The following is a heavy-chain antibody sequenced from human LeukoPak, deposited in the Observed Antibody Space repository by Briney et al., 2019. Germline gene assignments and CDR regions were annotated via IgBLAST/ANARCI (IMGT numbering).Heavy chain of an antibody. J-gene: IGHJ4*02. Sequence: GGSLRLSCAASGFTFSSYWMHWVRQAPGKGLVWVSRINSDGSSTSYADSVKGRFTISRDNAKNTLYLQMNGLRAEDTAVYYCARGLSCAGDCYIFDYWGQGTLVTVSS. D-gene: IGHD2-21*02. CDR2: INSDGSST. CDR1: GFTFSSYW. CDR3: ARGLSCAGDCYIFDY. V-gene: IGHV3-74*01.